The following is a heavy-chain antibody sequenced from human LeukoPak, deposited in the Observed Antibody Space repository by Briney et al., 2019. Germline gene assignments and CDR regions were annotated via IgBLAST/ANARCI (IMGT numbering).Heavy chain of an antibody. J-gene: IGHJ6*02. D-gene: IGHD4-11*01. CDR1: GFTFSNAW. CDR2: IKSKTDGGTT. V-gene: IGHV3-15*01. Sequence: GGSLRLSCAASGFTFSNAWMSWVRQAPGKGLEWVGRIKSKTDGGTTDYAAPVKGRFTISRDDSKNTLYLQMNSLKTEDTAVYYCTTAAFTVTLYYYYDMDVWGQGTTVTVSS. CDR3: TTAAFTVTLYYYYDMDV.